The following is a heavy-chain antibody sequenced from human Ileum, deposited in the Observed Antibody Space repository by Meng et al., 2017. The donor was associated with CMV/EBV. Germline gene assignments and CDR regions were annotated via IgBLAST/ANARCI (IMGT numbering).Heavy chain of an antibody. CDR2: TRNKANSYTT. Sequence: CSTSGYIISDHYIDWVRQAPGKGLEWVGLTRNKANSYTTEYAASVQGRFTISRDDSKNSVYLQMNSLKNEDTAVYYCARSNFAYHLDYWGQGTLVTVSS. J-gene: IGHJ4*02. CDR3: ARSNFAYHLDY. D-gene: IGHD3-3*02. V-gene: IGHV3-72*01. CDR1: GYIISDHY.